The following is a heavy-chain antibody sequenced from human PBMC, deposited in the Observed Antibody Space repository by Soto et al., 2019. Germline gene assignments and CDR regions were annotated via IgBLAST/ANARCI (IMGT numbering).Heavy chain of an antibody. D-gene: IGHD3-10*01. J-gene: IGHJ4*02. CDR1: GFSLSTSGVG. CDR3: AHASPFGELRWGPFDY. V-gene: IGHV2-5*02. Sequence: SGPTLVNPTQTLTLTCTFSGFSLSTSGVGVGWIRQPPGKALEWLALIYWDDDKRYSPSLKSRLTITKDTSKNQVVLTMTNMDPVDTATYYCAHASPFGELRWGPFDYWGQGTLVTVSS. CDR2: IYWDDDK.